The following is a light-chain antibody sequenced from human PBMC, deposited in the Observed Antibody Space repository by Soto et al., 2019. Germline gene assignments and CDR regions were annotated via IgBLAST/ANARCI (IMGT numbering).Light chain of an antibody. J-gene: IGKJ5*01. CDR2: GAS. CDR3: QQHNNWPPIT. Sequence: EIVMTQSPATLSLPPGERATLPCTASQSVSSNLAWYQQKPGQAPRLLIYGASTRATGIPARFSGSGSGTEFTLTISSLQSEDFAVYYCQQHNNWPPITFGQGTRVEIK. CDR1: QSVSSN. V-gene: IGKV3-15*01.